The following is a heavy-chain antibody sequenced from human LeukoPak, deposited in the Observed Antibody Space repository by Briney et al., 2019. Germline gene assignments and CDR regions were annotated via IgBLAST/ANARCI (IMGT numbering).Heavy chain of an antibody. D-gene: IGHD3-10*01. CDR2: IYSGGST. CDR3: ARERHHFASGRYSMINSYYYYYGMDV. CDR1: GFTVSSNY. J-gene: IGHJ6*02. V-gene: IGHV3-53*05. Sequence: GGSLRLSCAASGFTVSSNYMSWVRQAPGKGLEWVSVIYSGGSTYYADSVKGRFTISRDNSKNTLYLQMNSLRAEDTAVYYCARERHHFASGRYSMINSYYYYYGMDVWGQGTTVTVSS.